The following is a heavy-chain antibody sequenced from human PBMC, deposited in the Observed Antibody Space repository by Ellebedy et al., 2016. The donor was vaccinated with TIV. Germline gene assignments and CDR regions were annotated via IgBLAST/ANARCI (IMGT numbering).Heavy chain of an antibody. J-gene: IGHJ4*02. CDR2: ISSSSSTI. CDR3: ARDSPGEMGAPPHFDY. CDR1: GFTFSSYS. D-gene: IGHD1-26*01. V-gene: IGHV3-48*01. Sequence: GGSLRLXXAASGFTFSSYSMNWVRQAPGKGLEWVSYISSSSSTIYYADSVKGRFTISRDNSKNTLYLQMNSLRAEDTAVYYCARDSPGEMGAPPHFDYWGQGTLVTVSS.